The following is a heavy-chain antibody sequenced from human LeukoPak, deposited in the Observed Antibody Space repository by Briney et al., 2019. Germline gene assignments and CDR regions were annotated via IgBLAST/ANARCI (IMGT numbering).Heavy chain of an antibody. V-gene: IGHV4-59*01. J-gene: IGHJ4*02. CDR1: GASMSRYY. CDR2: IYASGRIVYSSGTT. CDR3: ARESWDTVVRGVIYDS. Sequence: SETLSLTCTVSGASMSRYYWGWIRQPPGQGLEWIGYIYASGRIVYSSGTTKYNPTLKSRVTISLDTSKNQLSLKLTSVTAADTAVYYCARESWDTVVRGVIYDSWGQGTLVTVSP. D-gene: IGHD3-10*01.